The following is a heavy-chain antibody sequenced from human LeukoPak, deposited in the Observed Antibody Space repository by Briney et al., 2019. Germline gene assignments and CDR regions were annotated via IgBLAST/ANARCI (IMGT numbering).Heavy chain of an antibody. CDR1: GFTFSSYS. V-gene: IGHV3-48*04. D-gene: IGHD3-22*01. J-gene: IGHJ4*02. CDR2: ISSSSSTI. Sequence: GGSLRLPCAASGFTFSSYSMNWVRQAPGKGLEWVSYISSSSSTIYYADSVKGRFTISRDNAKNSLYLQMNSLRAEDTAVYYCARAGTYYYDSSGYYSHFDYWGQGTLVTVSS. CDR3: ARAGTYYYDSSGYYSHFDY.